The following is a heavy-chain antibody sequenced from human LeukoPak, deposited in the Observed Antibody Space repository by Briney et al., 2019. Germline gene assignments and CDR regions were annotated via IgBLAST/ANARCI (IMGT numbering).Heavy chain of an antibody. CDR3: ARDVRDIVLMVDAGPLVNYFDY. V-gene: IGHV1-18*01. J-gene: IGHJ4*02. Sequence: ASVKVSCKASGYTFTSYGISWVRQAPGQGLEWMGWISAYNGNTNYAQKLQGRVTMTTDTSTSTAYMELRSLRSDDTAVYYCARDVRDIVLMVDAGPLVNYFDYWGQGTLVTVSS. D-gene: IGHD2-8*01. CDR1: GYTFTSYG. CDR2: ISAYNGNT.